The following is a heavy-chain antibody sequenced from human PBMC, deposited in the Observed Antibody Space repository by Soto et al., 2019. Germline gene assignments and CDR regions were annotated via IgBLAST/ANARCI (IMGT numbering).Heavy chain of an antibody. CDR3: ARAPTGMDV. J-gene: IGHJ6*02. CDR1: GGSFSGYY. V-gene: IGHV4-34*01. CDR2: INHSGSA. Sequence: TSETLSLTCAVYGGSFSGYYWSWIRQPPGKGLEWIGEINHSGSANYNPSLKSRVTISVDTSKNQFSLKLSSVTAADTAVYYCARAPTGMDVWGQGTTVTVSS.